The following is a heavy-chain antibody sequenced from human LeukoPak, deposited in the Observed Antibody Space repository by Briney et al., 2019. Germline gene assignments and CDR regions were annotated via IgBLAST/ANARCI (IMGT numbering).Heavy chain of an antibody. Sequence: WXXXXXXKGLVWVSRINTDGSSTDYADSVKGRFTISRDNAKNTLYLQMNSLRAEDTAVYYCARLKGSWGQGTLVTVSS. V-gene: IGHV3-74*01. CDR2: INTDGSST. CDR3: ARLKGS. J-gene: IGHJ5*02.